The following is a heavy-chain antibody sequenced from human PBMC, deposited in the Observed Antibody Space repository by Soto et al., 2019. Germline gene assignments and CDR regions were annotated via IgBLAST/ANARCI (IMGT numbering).Heavy chain of an antibody. CDR1: GGSISTYY. Sequence: SETLSLTCTVSGGSISTYYWSWIRQPPGKGLEWVGYVHYSGSTNYNPSLKSRVTISVDTSKNQFSLKLSSVTAADTAVYYCARQSNQLLEMSANFQHWGQGTRVTVSS. CDR2: VHYSGST. V-gene: IGHV4-59*08. J-gene: IGHJ1*01. CDR3: ARQSNQLLEMSANFQH. D-gene: IGHD2-2*01.